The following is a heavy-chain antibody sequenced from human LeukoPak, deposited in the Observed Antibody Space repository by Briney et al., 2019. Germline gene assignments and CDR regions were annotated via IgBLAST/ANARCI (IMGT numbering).Heavy chain of an antibody. V-gene: IGHV3-23*01. CDR1: GFTFSSYA. D-gene: IGHD5-18*01. CDR3: AKDLEVGWIQLWWSLDAFDI. Sequence: PGGSLRLSCAASGFTFSSYAMSWVRQAPGKGLEWVSAISGSGGSTYYADSVKGRFTISRDNSKNTLYLQMNGLRAEDTAVYYCAKDLEVGWIQLWWSLDAFDIWGQGTMVTVSS. J-gene: IGHJ3*02. CDR2: ISGSGGST.